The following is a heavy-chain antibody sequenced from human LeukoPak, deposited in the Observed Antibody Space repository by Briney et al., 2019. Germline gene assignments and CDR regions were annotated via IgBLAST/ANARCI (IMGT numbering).Heavy chain of an antibody. Sequence: PGGSLRLSCAASGFTFSSYAMHWVRQAPGKGLEWVANINQGGSEKYYVDSVKGRFTISRDNAKNSLYLQMNGLGTEDTAVYYCVRDGIVAATTFGYNGMDVWGQGTTVTVSS. J-gene: IGHJ6*02. CDR3: VRDGIVAATTFGYNGMDV. V-gene: IGHV3-7*01. CDR2: INQGGSEK. CDR1: GFTFSSYA. D-gene: IGHD1-26*01.